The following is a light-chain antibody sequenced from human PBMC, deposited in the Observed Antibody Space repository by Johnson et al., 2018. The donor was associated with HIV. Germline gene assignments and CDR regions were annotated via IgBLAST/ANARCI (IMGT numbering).Light chain of an antibody. J-gene: IGLJ1*01. CDR2: DNN. V-gene: IGLV1-51*01. CDR3: GTWDSSLSAYV. CDR1: SSNIGNNY. Sequence: QSVLTQSRSVSASPGQKVTIFFPGSSSNIGNNYVSWYQQLPGTAPKLLIYDNNKRPPGIPDRLSDSKSGTSATLGSTGLQTGDEAEYYCGTWDSSLSAYVFGTGTKVTVL.